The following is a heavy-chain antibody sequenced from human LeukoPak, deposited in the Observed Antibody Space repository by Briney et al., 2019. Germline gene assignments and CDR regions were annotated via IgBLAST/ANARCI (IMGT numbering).Heavy chain of an antibody. J-gene: IGHJ3*02. Sequence: SETLSLTCAVYGGSFSGYYWSWIRQPPGKGLEWIGEINDSGSTNYNPSLKSRVTISVDTSKNQFSLKLSSVTAADTAVYYCARANPLGYCSGGSCLDAFDIWGQGTMVTVSS. D-gene: IGHD2-15*01. CDR3: ARANPLGYCSGGSCLDAFDI. CDR2: INDSGST. CDR1: GGSFSGYY. V-gene: IGHV4-34*01.